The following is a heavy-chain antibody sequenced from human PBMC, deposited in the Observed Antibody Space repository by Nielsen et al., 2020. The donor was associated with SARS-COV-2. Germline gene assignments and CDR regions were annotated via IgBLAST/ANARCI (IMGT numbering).Heavy chain of an antibody. CDR1: GGSISSSSYY. Sequence: SETLSLTCTVSGGSISSSSYYWGWIRQPPGKGLEWIGSIYYSGSTYYNPSLKSRVTISVDTSKNQFSLKLSSVTAADTAVYYCARQWRYCTNGVCRLGWFDPWGQGTLVTVSS. V-gene: IGHV4-39*01. CDR2: IYYSGST. J-gene: IGHJ5*02. D-gene: IGHD2-8*01. CDR3: ARQWRYCTNGVCRLGWFDP.